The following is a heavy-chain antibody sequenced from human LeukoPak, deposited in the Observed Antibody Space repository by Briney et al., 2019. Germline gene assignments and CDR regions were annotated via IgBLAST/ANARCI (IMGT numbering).Heavy chain of an antibody. Sequence: ASVNVSFKSSRYTFTTYYIHELRQPPGQGLEWMGIIKTTGGSTTYAQKFQGRVTMTRDTYTSTVFMEVKSLRSEDTAVYYCALYSSTWYWGQGTLVTVSS. CDR3: ALYSSTWY. V-gene: IGHV1-46*01. CDR2: IKTTGGST. D-gene: IGHD6-13*01. J-gene: IGHJ4*02. CDR1: RYTFTTYY.